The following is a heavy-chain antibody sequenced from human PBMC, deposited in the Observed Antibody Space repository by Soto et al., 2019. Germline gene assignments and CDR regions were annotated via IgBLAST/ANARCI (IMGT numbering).Heavy chain of an antibody. J-gene: IGHJ4*02. CDR1: GYTLTELS. CDR2: FDPEDGET. V-gene: IGHV1-24*01. D-gene: IGHD3-10*01. CDR3: ATDQGSGSYYNAPNFDY. Sequence: ASVKVSCKVSGYTLTELSMHWVRQAPGKGLEWMGGFDPEDGETIYAQKFQGRVTMTEDTSTDTAYMELSSLSSEDTAVYYCATDQGSGSYYNAPNFDYWGQGTLVTVSS.